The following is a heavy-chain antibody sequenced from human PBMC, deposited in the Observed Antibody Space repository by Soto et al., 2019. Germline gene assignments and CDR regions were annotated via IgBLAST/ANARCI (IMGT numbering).Heavy chain of an antibody. J-gene: IGHJ6*02. CDR1: GYTFTGYY. V-gene: IGHV1-2*02. D-gene: IGHD3-10*01. CDR2: INPNSGGT. Sequence: QVQLVQSGAEVKKPGASVKVSCTASGYTFTGYYMHWVRQAPGQGLEWMGWINPNSGGTNSAPKFQGRVTMTRDTSISAAYMERNRLKSDDTAVYYCARAKGATFGAPVYYYGMDVWGQGTTVTVSS. CDR3: ARAKGATFGAPVYYYGMDV.